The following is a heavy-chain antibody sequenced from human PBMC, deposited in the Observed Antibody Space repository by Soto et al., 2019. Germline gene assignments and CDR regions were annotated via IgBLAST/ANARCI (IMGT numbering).Heavy chain of an antibody. Sequence: GGSLRLSCAASGFTFSSYEMNWVRQAPGKGLEWVSYISSSGSTIYYAASVKGRFTISRDNSKNSLYLQMNSLRAEDTAVYYCARGMDYCSSSDFDYWGQGTLVTVSS. CDR2: ISSSGSTI. V-gene: IGHV3-48*03. D-gene: IGHD6-6*01. CDR3: ARGMDYCSSSDFDY. J-gene: IGHJ4*02. CDR1: GFTFSSYE.